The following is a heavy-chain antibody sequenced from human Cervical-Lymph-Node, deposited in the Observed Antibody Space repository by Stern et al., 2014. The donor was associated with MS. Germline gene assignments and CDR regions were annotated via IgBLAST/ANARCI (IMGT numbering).Heavy chain of an antibody. CDR3: ARDKTGGGDFDS. CDR1: GFTFGTFS. J-gene: IGHJ4*02. CDR2: ISGGSAYI. D-gene: IGHD3-10*01. V-gene: IGHV3-21*01. Sequence: EVQLLESGGGLVKPGGSLRLSCAASGFTFGTFSLNWVRQAPGKGLEWVSSISGGSAYIYYADSVEGRFTISRDNANSSLFLQMNSLRAEDTAVYYCARDKTGGGDFDSWGQGTLVTVSS.